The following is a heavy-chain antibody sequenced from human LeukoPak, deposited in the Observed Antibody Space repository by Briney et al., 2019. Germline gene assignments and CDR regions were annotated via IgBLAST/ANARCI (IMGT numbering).Heavy chain of an antibody. V-gene: IGHV3-48*01. CDR3: AKGNWRYFDY. CDR2: ISSGSTTI. D-gene: IGHD1-1*01. Sequence: GGSLRLSCAASGFTISIYSMNWVRQAPGKGLEWVSYISSGSTTIDYADSVKGRFTISRDNSKSTLYLQMNSLGADDTAVYYCAKGNWRYFDYWGQGTLVTVSS. J-gene: IGHJ4*02. CDR1: GFTISIYS.